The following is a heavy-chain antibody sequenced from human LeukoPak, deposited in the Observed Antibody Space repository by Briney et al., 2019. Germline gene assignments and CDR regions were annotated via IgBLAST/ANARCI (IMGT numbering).Heavy chain of an antibody. CDR1: GYTFTRYY. CDR3: ARESDYGDYGHFDH. J-gene: IGHJ4*02. Sequence: ASVKVSCKTSGYTFTRYYMQWVRQAPGHGLEWMGIINPISGATDYAQKFQGRVTMTRDTSTSTVYMELSSLGSEDTAMYYCARESDYGDYGHFDHWGQGTLVTVSS. V-gene: IGHV1-46*01. D-gene: IGHD4-17*01. CDR2: INPISGAT.